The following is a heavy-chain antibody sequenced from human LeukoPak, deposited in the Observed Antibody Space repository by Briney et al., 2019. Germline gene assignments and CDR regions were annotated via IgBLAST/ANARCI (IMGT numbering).Heavy chain of an antibody. V-gene: IGHV3-23*01. D-gene: IGHD6-19*01. CDR3: AKTTAGYSSGRYPGWPVDY. Sequence: PGGSRRLSCAASGFTFSGYARYWFGQAPGKGLDWVSGISGSGGSTYYADSVKGRFTISRDNSKNTVYLQMNSLRAEDTAVYYCAKTTAGYSSGRYPGWPVDYWGQGTLVTVSS. CDR1: GFTFSGYA. CDR2: ISGSGGST. J-gene: IGHJ4*02.